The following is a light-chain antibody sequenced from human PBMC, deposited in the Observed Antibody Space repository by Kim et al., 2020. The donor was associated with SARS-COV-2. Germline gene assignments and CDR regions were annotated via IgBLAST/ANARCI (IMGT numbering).Light chain of an antibody. CDR3: QVWDNSADVVI. Sequence: APGETARIRCGGNIIGSKSVHWYQQRPGQAPVLVVYDDITRPSGIPERLSGSRSGNTATLTISAVEVGDEADYYCQVWDNSADVVIFGGGTQLTVL. J-gene: IGLJ2*01. CDR2: DDI. V-gene: IGLV3-21*02. CDR1: IIGSKS.